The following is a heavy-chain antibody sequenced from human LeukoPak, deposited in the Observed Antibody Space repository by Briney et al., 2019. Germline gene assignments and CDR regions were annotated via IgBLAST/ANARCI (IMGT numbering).Heavy chain of an antibody. CDR1: GYSLTSYW. CDR2: IYPGDSDT. V-gene: IGHV5-51*01. Sequence: GESLKISCKGSGYSLTSYWIGWVRQMPEKGLEWMGIIYPGDSDTRYSPSFQGQVTISADKSISTAYLQWSSLKASDTAMYYCARHPTSLLGYYYGMDVWGQGTTVTVSS. CDR3: ARHPTSLLGYYYGMDV. D-gene: IGHD2-15*01. J-gene: IGHJ6*02.